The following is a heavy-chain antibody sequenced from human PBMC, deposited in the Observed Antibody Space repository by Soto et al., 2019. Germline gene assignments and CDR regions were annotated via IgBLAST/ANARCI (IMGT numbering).Heavy chain of an antibody. CDR1: GGTFSSYT. CDR3: ARDLRYCSGGSCYTLGWFDP. J-gene: IGHJ5*02. V-gene: IGHV1-69*08. Sequence: QVQLVQSGAEVKKPGSSVKVSCKASGGTFSSYTISWVRQAPGQGLEWMGRIIPILGIANYAQKFQGRVTITADKSTSTAYMELSSLRSEDTAVYYCARDLRYCSGGSCYTLGWFDPWGQGTLVTVSS. D-gene: IGHD2-15*01. CDR2: IIPILGIA.